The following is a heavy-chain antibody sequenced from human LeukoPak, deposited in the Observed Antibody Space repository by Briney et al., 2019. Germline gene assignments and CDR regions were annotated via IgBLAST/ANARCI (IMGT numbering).Heavy chain of an antibody. J-gene: IGHJ4*02. D-gene: IGHD5-18*01. Sequence: SETLSLTCTVSGGSISSYYWSWIRQPPGKGLEWIGYIYYSGSTNYNPSLKSRVTLSVDTSKNQFSLKLSSVTAADTAVYYCARGPTAMVFYYWGQGTLVTVSS. CDR3: ARGPTAMVFYY. CDR2: IYYSGST. CDR1: GGSISSYY. V-gene: IGHV4-59*01.